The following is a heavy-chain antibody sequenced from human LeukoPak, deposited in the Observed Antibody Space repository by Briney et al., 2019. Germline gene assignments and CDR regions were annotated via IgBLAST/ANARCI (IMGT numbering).Heavy chain of an antibody. J-gene: IGHJ4*02. CDR3: ARQPYSTVTSHFDY. V-gene: IGHV5-51*01. CDR2: IYPGDSDA. CDR1: GYSFTNYL. Sequence: GESLKISCKGSGYSFTNYLIAWVRQMPGKGLEWMGIIYPGDSDARYSPSFQGQVTISADKSINTAYLQWSSLKASDTAMYYCARQPYSTVTSHFDYWGQGTLVIVSS. D-gene: IGHD4-17*01.